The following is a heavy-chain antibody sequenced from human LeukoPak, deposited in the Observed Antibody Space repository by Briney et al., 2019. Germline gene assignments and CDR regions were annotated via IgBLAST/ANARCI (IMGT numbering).Heavy chain of an antibody. D-gene: IGHD3-22*01. Sequence: PGGSLRLSCAASGFTFSSYSMNWVRQAPGKGLEWVSYISSSSSTIYYADSVKGRFTISRDNAKNSLYLQMNSLRAEDTAVYYCARAPYHYESSAYNRRVLNAFDMWGQGTMVTVSS. J-gene: IGHJ3*02. CDR2: ISSSSSTI. CDR1: GFTFSSYS. CDR3: ARAPYHYESSAYNRRVLNAFDM. V-gene: IGHV3-48*01.